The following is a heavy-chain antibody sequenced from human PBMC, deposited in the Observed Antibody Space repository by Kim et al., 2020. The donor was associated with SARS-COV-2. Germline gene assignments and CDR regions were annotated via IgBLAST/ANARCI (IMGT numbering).Heavy chain of an antibody. V-gene: IGHV3-7*01. CDR1: GFTFSSYW. J-gene: IGHJ5*02. CDR2: IKQDGSEK. CDR3: ARDVTLSSGNQGDTSTVVTPDNWFDP. D-gene: IGHD4-17*01. Sequence: GGSLRLSCAASGFTFSSYWMSWVRQAPGKGLEWVANIKQDGSEKYYVDSVKGRFTISRDNAKNSLYLQMNSLRAEDTAVYYCARDVTLSSGNQGDTSTVVTPDNWFDPWGQGTLVTVSS.